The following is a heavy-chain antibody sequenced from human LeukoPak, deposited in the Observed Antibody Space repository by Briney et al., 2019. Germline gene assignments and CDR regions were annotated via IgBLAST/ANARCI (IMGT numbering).Heavy chain of an antibody. CDR2: INPSGGST. CDR3: ARDAHCSGGSCYLDY. CDR1: GYTFTSYY. D-gene: IGHD2-15*01. Sequence: GASVKVSCKASGYTFTSYYMHWVRQAPGQGLEWMGIINPSGGSTSYAQKFQGRVTMTRNTSTSTVYMELSSLRSEDTAVYYCARDAHCSGGSCYLDYWGQGTLVTVSS. V-gene: IGHV1-46*01. J-gene: IGHJ4*02.